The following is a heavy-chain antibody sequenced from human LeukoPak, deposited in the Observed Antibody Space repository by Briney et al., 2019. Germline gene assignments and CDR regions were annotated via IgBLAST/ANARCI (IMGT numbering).Heavy chain of an antibody. CDR1: GFTFSSYW. CDR2: INTDGSTT. CDR3: ARGGLSAAPDY. Sequence: GGSLRLSCAASGFTFSSYWMHWVRQAPGKRLVWVSRINTDGSTTGYADSVKGRFTVSRDNAKNTMYLQMNSLRVEDTAVYYCARGGLSAAPDYWGQGTLVTVSS. V-gene: IGHV3-74*01. J-gene: IGHJ4*02. D-gene: IGHD2-2*01.